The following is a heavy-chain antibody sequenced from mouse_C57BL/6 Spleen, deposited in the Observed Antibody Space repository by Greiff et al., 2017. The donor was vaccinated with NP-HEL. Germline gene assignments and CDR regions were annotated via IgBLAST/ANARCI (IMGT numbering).Heavy chain of an antibody. CDR1: GFTFSSYA. Sequence: EVKLVESGGGLVKPGGSLKLSCAASGFTFSSYAMSWVRQTPEKRLEWVATISDGGSYTYYPDNVKGRFTISRDNAKNHLYLQMSHLKSEDTAMYYCARDYYGSSKHYFDYWGQGTTLTVSS. D-gene: IGHD1-1*01. CDR3: ARDYYGSSKHYFDY. V-gene: IGHV5-4*03. CDR2: ISDGGSYT. J-gene: IGHJ2*01.